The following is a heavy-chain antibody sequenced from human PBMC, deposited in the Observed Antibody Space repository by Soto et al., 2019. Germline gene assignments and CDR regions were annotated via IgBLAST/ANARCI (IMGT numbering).Heavy chain of an antibody. CDR1: GFSFDAYA. CDR2: ISGSGRNT. D-gene: IGHD2-15*01. Sequence: GGSLRLSCAASGFSFDAYAMSWVRQAPGKGLEWVSAISGSGRNTYYADSVEGRFTISRDNSKNTLHLQMNSLRAEDTAVYYCGKDSGFGIEVGYSPGNYWGQGALVHRLL. V-gene: IGHV3-23*01. J-gene: IGHJ4*02. CDR3: GKDSGFGIEVGYSPGNY.